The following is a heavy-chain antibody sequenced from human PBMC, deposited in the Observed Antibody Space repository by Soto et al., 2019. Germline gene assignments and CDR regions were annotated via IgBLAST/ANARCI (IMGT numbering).Heavy chain of an antibody. CDR3: ARPPSRGSTNTTAHLYFQH. D-gene: IGHD4-4*01. CDR2: IYYSGST. Sequence: SETLSLTCTVSGGSISSSSYYWGWIRQPPGKGLEWIGSIYYSGSTYYNPSLKSRVTISVDTSKNQFSLKLSSVTAADTAVYYCARPPSRGSTNTTAHLYFQHWGQGTLVTVSS. J-gene: IGHJ1*01. CDR1: GGSISSSSYY. V-gene: IGHV4-39*01.